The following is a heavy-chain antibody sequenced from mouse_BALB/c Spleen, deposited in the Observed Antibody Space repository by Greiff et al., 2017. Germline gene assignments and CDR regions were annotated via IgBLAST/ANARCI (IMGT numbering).Heavy chain of an antibody. CDR3: ACSYYYPFAY. CDR2: ISSGSSTI. CDR1: GFTFSSYG. Sequence: EVQLVESGGGLVQPGGSRKISCAASGFTFSSYGMHWVRQAPEKGLEWVAYISSGSSTIYYADTVKGRFTISRDNPKNTLFLQMTSLRSEDTAMYYCACSYYYPFAYWGQGTLVTVSA. J-gene: IGHJ3*01. D-gene: IGHD2-10*01. V-gene: IGHV5-17*02.